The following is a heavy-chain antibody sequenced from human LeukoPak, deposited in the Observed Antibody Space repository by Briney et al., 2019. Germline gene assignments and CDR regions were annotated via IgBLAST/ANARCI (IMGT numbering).Heavy chain of an antibody. CDR3: ARGTDTAMVSMDV. CDR2: IIPILGIA. J-gene: IGHJ6*02. Sequence: SVKVSCKASGGTFSSYAIGWVRQAPGQGLEWMGRIIPILGIANYAQKFQGRVTITADKSTSTAYMELSSLRSEDTAVYYCARGTDTAMVSMDVWGQGTTVTVS. D-gene: IGHD5-18*01. CDR1: GGTFSSYA. V-gene: IGHV1-69*04.